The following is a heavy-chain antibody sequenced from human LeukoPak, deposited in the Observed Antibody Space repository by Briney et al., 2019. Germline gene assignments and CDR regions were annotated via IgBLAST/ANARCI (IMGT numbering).Heavy chain of an antibody. CDR2: IIPIFGTA. CDR1: GGTFSSYA. J-gene: IGHJ4*02. CDR3: ARRYCSSTSCSGIDY. V-gene: IGHV1-69*13. D-gene: IGHD2-2*01. Sequence: ASVKVSCKASGGTFSSYAISWVRQAPGQGLEWMGGIIPIFGTANYAQKFQGRVTITADESTSTAYMELSSLRSEDTAVYYRARRYCSSTSCSGIDYWGQGTLVTVSS.